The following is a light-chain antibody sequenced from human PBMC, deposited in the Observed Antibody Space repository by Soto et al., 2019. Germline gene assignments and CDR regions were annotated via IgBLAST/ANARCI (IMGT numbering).Light chain of an antibody. CDR2: GAS. CDR3: QQYGSSPRT. J-gene: IGKJ1*01. V-gene: IGKV3-20*01. CDR1: QSVSSSY. Sequence: ERVMTQSPATLAGTPVERCAVSFRVSQSVSSSYLAWYQQKPGQAPRLLIYGASSRATGIPDRFSGSGSGTDFTLTISRLEPQDFAVYYCQQYGSSPRTFGQGTKVDIK.